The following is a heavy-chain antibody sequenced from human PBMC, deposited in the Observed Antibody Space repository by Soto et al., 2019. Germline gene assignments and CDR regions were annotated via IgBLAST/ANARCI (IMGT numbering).Heavy chain of an antibody. J-gene: IGHJ5*02. CDR3: ARDILEGVPAAISRFDP. CDR1: GYTFTSYG. D-gene: IGHD2-2*01. V-gene: IGHV1-18*01. CDR2: ISAYNGNT. Sequence: GASVKVSCKASGYTFTSYGISWVRQAPGQGLEWMGWISAYNGNTNYAQKLQGRVTMTTDTSTSTAYMELRSLRSDDTAVYYCARDILEGVPAAISRFDPWGQGTLVTVSS.